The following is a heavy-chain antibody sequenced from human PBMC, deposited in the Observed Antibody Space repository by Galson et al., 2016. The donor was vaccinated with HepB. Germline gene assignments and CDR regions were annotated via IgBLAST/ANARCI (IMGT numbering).Heavy chain of an antibody. D-gene: IGHD1-26*01. CDR3: ARVGIVGATDAFDI. Sequence: SVKVSCKASGYTFTSYILHWVRQAPGQRLEWMGWINAGNGNTKYSQKFQGRVTITRDTSASTAYMELSSLRSEDTAVYYCARVGIVGATDAFDIWGQGTMVTVSS. CDR1: GYTFTSYI. J-gene: IGHJ3*02. V-gene: IGHV1-3*01. CDR2: INAGNGNT.